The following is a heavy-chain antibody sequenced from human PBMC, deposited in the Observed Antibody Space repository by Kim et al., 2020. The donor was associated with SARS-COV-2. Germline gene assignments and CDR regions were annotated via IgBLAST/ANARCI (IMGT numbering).Heavy chain of an antibody. J-gene: IGHJ5*02. CDR1: GGSISSGGYY. Sequence: SETLSLTCTVSGGSISSGGYYWSWIRQHPGKGLEWIGYIYYSGSTYYNASLKSRVTISVDTSKNQFSLKLSSVTAADTAGYYCARNIGITMIVVVTGWFDPRGQGTLVTVSS. CDR2: IYYSGST. D-gene: IGHD3-22*01. V-gene: IGHV4-31*03. CDR3: ARNIGITMIVVVTGWFDP.